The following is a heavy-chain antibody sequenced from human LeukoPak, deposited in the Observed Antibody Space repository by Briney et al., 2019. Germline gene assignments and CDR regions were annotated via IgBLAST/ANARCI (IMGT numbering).Heavy chain of an antibody. CDR2: IYSGGST. J-gene: IGHJ3*02. CDR1: GFTVSSNY. V-gene: IGHV3-53*05. Sequence: GGSLRLSCAASGFTVSSNYMSWVRQAPGKGLEWVSVIYSGGSTYYADSVKGRFTISRDNSKNTLYLQMNSLRAEDTAVYYCATGIVVITTGAFDIWGQGTMVTVSS. CDR3: ATGIVVITTGAFDI. D-gene: IGHD3-22*01.